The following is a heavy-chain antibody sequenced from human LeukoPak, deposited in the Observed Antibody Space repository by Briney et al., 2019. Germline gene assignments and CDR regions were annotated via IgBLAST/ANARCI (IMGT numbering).Heavy chain of an antibody. Sequence: PSETLSLTCTVSGGSISSYYWSWIRQPPGKGLEWIGEVNHSGSTNYNPSLRSRVTISIDTSKNQFSLQLTSVTAADTAVYYCASLMLIAVGSDYWGQGNLVTVSS. J-gene: IGHJ4*02. CDR1: GGSISSYY. D-gene: IGHD3-16*01. CDR3: ASLMLIAVGSDY. V-gene: IGHV4-34*01. CDR2: VNHSGST.